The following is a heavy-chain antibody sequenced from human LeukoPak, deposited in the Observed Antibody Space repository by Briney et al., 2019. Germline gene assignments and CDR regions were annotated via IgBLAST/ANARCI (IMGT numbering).Heavy chain of an antibody. CDR1: GGTFSSYA. V-gene: IGHV1-69*13. D-gene: IGHD3-22*01. J-gene: IGHJ4*02. CDR2: IIPIFGTA. CDR3: ARGVNYYDSSGYYLFDY. Sequence: SVEVSCKASGGTFSSYAISWVRQAPGQGLEWMGGIIPIFGTANYAQKFQGRVTITADESTSTAYMELSSLRSEDTAVYYCARGVNYYDSSGYYLFDYWGQGTLVTVSS.